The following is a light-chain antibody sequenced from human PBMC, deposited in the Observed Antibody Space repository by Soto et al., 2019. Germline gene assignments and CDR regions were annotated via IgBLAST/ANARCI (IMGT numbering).Light chain of an antibody. Sequence: EIVMTQSPATLSVSPGERATLSCRASQRVSSNLDWYQQKPGQAPRLLISGASTRATGIPARFSGSGSGTEFTITIISMQYEDFAVYYYQQYNKWPPYTFGQGTKLEIK. CDR3: QQYNKWPPYT. V-gene: IGKV3-15*01. CDR2: GAS. CDR1: QRVSSN. J-gene: IGKJ2*01.